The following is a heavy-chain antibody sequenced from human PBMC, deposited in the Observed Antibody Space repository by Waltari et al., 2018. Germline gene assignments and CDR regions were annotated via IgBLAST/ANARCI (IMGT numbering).Heavy chain of an antibody. CDR3: AIDSSSWSYYYYYYGMDV. CDR2: INHSGST. J-gene: IGHJ6*02. D-gene: IGHD6-13*01. CDR1: GGSFSGYY. Sequence: QVQLQQWGAGLLKPSETLSLTCAVYGGSFSGYYWSWIRQPPGKGLEGIGEINHSGSTNYNPSLKSRVTISVDTSKNQFSLKLSSVTAADTAVYYCAIDSSSWSYYYYYYGMDVWGQGTTVTVSS. V-gene: IGHV4-34*01.